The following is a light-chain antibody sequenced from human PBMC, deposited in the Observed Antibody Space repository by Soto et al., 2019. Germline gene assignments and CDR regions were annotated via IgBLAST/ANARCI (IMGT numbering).Light chain of an antibody. CDR2: GAS. V-gene: IGKV3-20*01. Sequence: LTLPPATLSLYKGERATLSCRASQSVSSSYLAWYQQKPGQAPRLLICGASSRATGIPDRFSGSGSGTDFTLTISRLEPEDFAVYYCQQYGSSPRTFGQGTKVGI. CDR1: QSVSSSY. J-gene: IGKJ1*01. CDR3: QQYGSSPRT.